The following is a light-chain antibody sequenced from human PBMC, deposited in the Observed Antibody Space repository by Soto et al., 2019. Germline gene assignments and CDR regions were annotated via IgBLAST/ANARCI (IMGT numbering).Light chain of an antibody. CDR2: DVS. V-gene: IGLV2-14*01. CDR1: SSDVGTYNY. CDR3: SSQTGSNVV. Sequence: QSALTQPASVSGSPGQSITISCTGTSSDVGTYNYVSWYQQHPGKAPKLRIYDVSNRPPEVSNRFSGSKSGNTASLTISRLQAEDEADYYCSSQTGSNVVFGEGTQLTVL. J-gene: IGLJ2*01.